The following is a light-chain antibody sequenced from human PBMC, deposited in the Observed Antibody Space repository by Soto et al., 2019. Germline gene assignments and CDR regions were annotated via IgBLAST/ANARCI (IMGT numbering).Light chain of an antibody. CDR1: QSISSN. V-gene: IGKV3-15*01. CDR3: QQYDNWQT. J-gene: IGKJ1*01. Sequence: EIVMTQSPATLSVSPGERATLSCRASQSISSNLVWYQHKAGQAPRLLIYGASTRATGIPARFSGSGSGTEFTLTISSLQSEDFAVYYCQQYDNWQTFGQGTKVDIK. CDR2: GAS.